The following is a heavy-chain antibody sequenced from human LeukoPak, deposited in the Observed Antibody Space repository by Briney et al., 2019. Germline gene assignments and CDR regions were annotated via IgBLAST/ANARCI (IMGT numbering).Heavy chain of an antibody. V-gene: IGHV1-69*01. CDR3: VTEGYCTSDSCYVH. D-gene: IGHD2-2*01. J-gene: IGHJ4*02. CDR2: IIPIFGTA. CDR1: GGTFSSYA. Sequence: ASVKVSCKASGGTFSSYAISWVRQAPGQGLEWMGGIIPIFGTANYAQKFQGRVTITADPSRATAYMELASLRSEDTAMYYCVTEGYCTSDSCYVHWGQGTLVTVSS.